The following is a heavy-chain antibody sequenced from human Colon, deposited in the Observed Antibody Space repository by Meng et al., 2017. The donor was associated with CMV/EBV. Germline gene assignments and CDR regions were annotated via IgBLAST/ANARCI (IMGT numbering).Heavy chain of an antibody. D-gene: IGHD2-8*01. CDR1: GFTFSRYA. V-gene: IGHV3-30*01. CDR2: MSYDGSNI. CDR3: ARDGDYCTRGTCYYDY. Sequence: GGSLRLSCAASGFTFSRYAMHWVRQAPDKGLEWVALMSYDGSNIQYADSAEGRFTISRDNSRNTLDLQMDSLRLEDTAVYFCARDGDYCTRGTCYYDYWGHGTLVTVSS. J-gene: IGHJ4*01.